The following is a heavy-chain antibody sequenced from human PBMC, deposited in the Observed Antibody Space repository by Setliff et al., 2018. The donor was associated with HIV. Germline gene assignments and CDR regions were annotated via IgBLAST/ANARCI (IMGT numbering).Heavy chain of an antibody. V-gene: IGHV4-61*10. CDR2: IYYTGST. CDR1: GDSVRSSRSY. D-gene: IGHD6-13*01. Sequence: SETLSLTCTVSGDSVRSSRSYWSWIRQPAGMGLEWIGRIYYTGSTNYNYSLDGRVSMSVDMSKSQFSLRLASVTAAYTAIYYCARGRWTEAGKPFYFDRWGQGRLVTVSS. CDR3: ARGRWTEAGKPFYFDR. J-gene: IGHJ4*02.